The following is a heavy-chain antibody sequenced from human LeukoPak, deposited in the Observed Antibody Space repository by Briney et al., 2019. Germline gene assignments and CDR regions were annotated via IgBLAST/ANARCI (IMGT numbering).Heavy chain of an antibody. Sequence: SETLSLTCAVSGGSITGHYWNWIRQTPGMRLEWIGYTSYSRTTIYNSYFKGRATMSIDTSKNQLYLNLTSVTATDAAVYYCAKLGHSDGWYLGAFDIWGQGTTVIVSS. J-gene: IGHJ3*02. CDR2: TSYSRTT. D-gene: IGHD6-19*01. V-gene: IGHV4-59*08. CDR3: AKLGHSDGWYLGAFDI. CDR1: GGSITGHY.